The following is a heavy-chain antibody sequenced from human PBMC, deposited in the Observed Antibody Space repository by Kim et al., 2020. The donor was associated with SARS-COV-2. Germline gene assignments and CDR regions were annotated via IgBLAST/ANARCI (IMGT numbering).Heavy chain of an antibody. CDR1: GGIFSSYA. J-gene: IGHJ4*02. CDR2: ILPILGIA. CDR3: ARGGYGYGVYFDL. Sequence: SVKFSCKASGGIFSSYAFSWVRQAPGQGLEWMGRILPILGIANYTQKFQCRVTINADKSTSTAYMELSSLTSDDTAVYFCARGGYGYGVYFDLWGQGTL. V-gene: IGHV1-69*04. D-gene: IGHD5-18*01.